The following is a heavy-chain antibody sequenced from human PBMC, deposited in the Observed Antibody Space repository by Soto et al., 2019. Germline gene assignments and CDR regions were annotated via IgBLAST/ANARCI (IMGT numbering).Heavy chain of an antibody. CDR2: IKTKTYGGTI. V-gene: IGHV3-15*07. J-gene: IGHJ4*02. Sequence: EVQLVESGGGLIEPGESLRLSFAASGFSFTNAWMHWVRQASGKGLEWVGRIKTKTYGGTIDYAAPGKGRFTISRDDSKNTLYLQMNSMKTEDTAVYYCTTGRDIWGQGPLVTVSS. CDR1: GFSFTNAW. D-gene: IGHD2-21*02. CDR3: TTGRDI.